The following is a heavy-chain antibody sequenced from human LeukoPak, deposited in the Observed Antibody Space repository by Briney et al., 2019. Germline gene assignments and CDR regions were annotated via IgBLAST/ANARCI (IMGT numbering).Heavy chain of an antibody. CDR3: ASRNVVVPAAMRRGDAFDI. CDR2: ISSSSSYI. Sequence: GGSLRLSCAASGFTFSSYSMNWVRQAPGKGLEWVSSISSSSSYIYYADSVKGRFTISRDNAKNSLYLQMNSLRAEDTAVYYCASRNVVVPAAMRRGDAFDIWGQGTMVTVSS. V-gene: IGHV3-21*01. CDR1: GFTFSSYS. D-gene: IGHD2-2*01. J-gene: IGHJ3*02.